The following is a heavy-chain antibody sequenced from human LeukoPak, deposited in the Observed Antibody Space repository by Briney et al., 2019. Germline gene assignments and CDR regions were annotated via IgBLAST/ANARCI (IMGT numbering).Heavy chain of an antibody. CDR1: GYTFTSYG. Sequence: ASVKVSCKASGYTFTSYGISWVRQAPGQGLEWMGWINTNTGNPTYAQGFTGRFVFSLDTSVSTAYLQISSLKAEDTAVYYCARGVWFGELRSSYWFDPWGQGTLVTVSS. D-gene: IGHD3-10*01. V-gene: IGHV7-4-1*02. CDR2: INTNTGNP. J-gene: IGHJ5*02. CDR3: ARGVWFGELRSSYWFDP.